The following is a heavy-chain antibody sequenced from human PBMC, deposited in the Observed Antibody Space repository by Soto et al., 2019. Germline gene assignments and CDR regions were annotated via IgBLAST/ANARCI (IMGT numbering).Heavy chain of an antibody. V-gene: IGHV4-30-2*01. Sequence: TLSLTCAVSGGSISSGGYYWSWIRQPPGPGLEWIGYIYPSGSTYYNPSLKSRVTISVDRSKNQFSLKLSSVTAADTAVYSCARERARSSSGGYSWFNSWGQGTLVTVSS. CDR1: GGSISSGGYY. D-gene: IGHD6-13*01. CDR2: IYPSGST. CDR3: ARERARSSSGGYSWFNS. J-gene: IGHJ5*01.